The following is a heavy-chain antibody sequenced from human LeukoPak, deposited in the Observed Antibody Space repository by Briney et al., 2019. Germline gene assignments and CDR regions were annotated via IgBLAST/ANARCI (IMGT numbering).Heavy chain of an antibody. CDR1: GYSISSGYY. D-gene: IGHD3-10*01. CDR2: IYYSGST. Sequence: KPSETLSLTCTVSGYSISSGYYWSWIRQPPGKGLEWIGYIYYSGSTNYNPSLKSRVTISVDTSKNQFSLKLSSVTAADTAVYYCARAPALWFGTWTFDYWGQGTLVTVSS. CDR3: ARAPALWFGTWTFDY. J-gene: IGHJ4*02. V-gene: IGHV4-61*01.